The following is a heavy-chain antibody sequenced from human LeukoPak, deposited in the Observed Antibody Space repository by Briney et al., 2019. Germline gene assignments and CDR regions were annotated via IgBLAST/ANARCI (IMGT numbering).Heavy chain of an antibody. CDR2: IIPIFGTA. V-gene: IGHV1-69*13. D-gene: IGHD1-26*01. CDR1: GYTFTSYG. Sequence: SVKVSCKASGYTFTSYGISWVRQAPGQGLEWMGGIIPIFGTANYAQKFQGRVTITADESTSTAYMELSCLRSEDTAVYYCAGHRGSYCDYFIDYWGQGTLVTVSS. J-gene: IGHJ4*02. CDR3: AGHRGSYCDYFIDY.